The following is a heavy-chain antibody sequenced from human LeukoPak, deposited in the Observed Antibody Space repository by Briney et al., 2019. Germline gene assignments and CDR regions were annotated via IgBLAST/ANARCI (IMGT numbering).Heavy chain of an antibody. Sequence: ASVKVSCKASGYTLTSYDINWVRQATGQGLEWMGWMNPNSGNTGYAQKFQGRVTITRNTSISTAYMELSSLRSEDTAVYYCARGREIFGVVIEYFQHWGQGTLVTVSS. D-gene: IGHD3-3*01. J-gene: IGHJ1*01. CDR2: MNPNSGNT. CDR3: ARGREIFGVVIEYFQH. CDR1: GYTLTSYD. V-gene: IGHV1-8*01.